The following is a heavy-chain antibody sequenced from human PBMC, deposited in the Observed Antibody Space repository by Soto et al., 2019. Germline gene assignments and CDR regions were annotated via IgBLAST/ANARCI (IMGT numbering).Heavy chain of an antibody. Sequence: EVQLVESGGGLVQPGGALKLSCAASGFTFSGSSVHWVRQASGKGLEWVGRIRNKANSYATAYAASVRGRFTISRDDSKNTASLQLNSLNTEDTAVYYCISHSPEDMIRTWGQGTLVTVSS. V-gene: IGHV3-73*02. J-gene: IGHJ4*02. CDR3: ISHSPEDMIRT. CDR2: IRNKANSYAT. CDR1: GFTFSGSS. D-gene: IGHD2-15*01.